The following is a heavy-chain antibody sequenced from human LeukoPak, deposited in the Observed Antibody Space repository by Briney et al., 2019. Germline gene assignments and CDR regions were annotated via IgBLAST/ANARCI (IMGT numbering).Heavy chain of an antibody. CDR1: GGSFSGYY. V-gene: IGHV4-34*01. CDR2: INHSGST. J-gene: IGHJ5*02. CDR3: ARGRNMITFGGVIALNWFDH. Sequence: SETLSLTCAVYGGSFSGYYWSWIRQPPGKGLEWIGEINHSGSTNYNPSLKSRVTISVDTSKNQFSLKLSSVTAADTAVYYCARGRNMITFGGVIALNWFDHWGQGTLVTVSS. D-gene: IGHD3-16*02.